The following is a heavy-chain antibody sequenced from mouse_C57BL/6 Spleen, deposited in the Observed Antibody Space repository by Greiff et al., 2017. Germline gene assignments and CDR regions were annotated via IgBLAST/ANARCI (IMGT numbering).Heavy chain of an antibody. V-gene: IGHV1-64*01. CDR1: GYTFTSYW. CDR2: IHPNSGST. J-gene: IGHJ3*01. D-gene: IGHD2-3*01. Sequence: QVQLQQPGAELVKPGASVKLSCKASGYTFTSYWMPWVKQRPGQGLEWIGMIHPNSGSTNYNEKFKSKATLTVDKSSSTAYMQLSSLTSEDSAVYYCAREGDGYYSFAYWGQGTLVTVSA. CDR3: AREGDGYYSFAY.